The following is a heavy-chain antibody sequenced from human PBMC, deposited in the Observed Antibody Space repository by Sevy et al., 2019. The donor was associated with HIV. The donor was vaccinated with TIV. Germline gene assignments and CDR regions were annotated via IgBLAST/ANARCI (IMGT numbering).Heavy chain of an antibody. V-gene: IGHV3-48*01. D-gene: IGHD1-26*01. J-gene: IGHJ1*01. Sequence: GSLELPFCAPGFHFQKIYNNLGPPAPGKGAGGDSYIIIRISTRYYADSVKGRFTISRDNAKNSSYLQMNSLRSEDTAVYYCVRGWESQREYYRHWGQGTLVTVSS. CDR3: VRGWESQREYYRH. CDR2: IIIRISTR. CDR1: GFHFQKIY.